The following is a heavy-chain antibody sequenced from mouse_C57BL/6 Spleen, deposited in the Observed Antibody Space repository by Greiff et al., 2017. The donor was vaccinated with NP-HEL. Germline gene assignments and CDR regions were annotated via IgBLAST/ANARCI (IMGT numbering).Heavy chain of an antibody. CDR1: GFNIKDDY. CDR3: TTVYGNY. Sequence: VQLQQSGAELVRPGASVKLSCTASGFNIKDDYMHWVKQRPEQGLEWIGWIDPENGDTEYASKFQGKATITADTSSNTAYLQLSSLTSEDTAVYYCTTVYGNYWGQGTTLTVSS. CDR2: IDPENGDT. D-gene: IGHD2-1*01. V-gene: IGHV14-4*01. J-gene: IGHJ2*01.